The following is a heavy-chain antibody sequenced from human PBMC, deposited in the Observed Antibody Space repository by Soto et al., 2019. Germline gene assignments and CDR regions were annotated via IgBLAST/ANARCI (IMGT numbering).Heavy chain of an antibody. CDR2: IKSNTDGGTT. CDR3: TTGFMITFGGVIEDDAFDS. Sequence: EVQLVESGGGLVKPGGSLRLSCEASGFTFSNAWMSWVRQAPGKGLEWVGRIKSNTDGGTTDYAAPVKGRFTISRDDSKNTLYLQMNSLKTEDTAVYYCTTGFMITFGGVIEDDAFDSLGQGTRVTVSS. CDR1: GFTFSNAW. J-gene: IGHJ3*02. D-gene: IGHD3-16*02. V-gene: IGHV3-15*01.